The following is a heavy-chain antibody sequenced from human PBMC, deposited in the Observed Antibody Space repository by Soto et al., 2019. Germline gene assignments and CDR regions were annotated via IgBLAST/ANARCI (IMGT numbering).Heavy chain of an antibody. J-gene: IGHJ4*02. CDR3: ARAIVGIFGAVTRYYFDY. D-gene: IGHD3-3*01. Sequence: SETLSLTCTVSGGSISSGGYYWSWIRQHPGKGLEWIGYIYYSGSTYYNPSLKSRVTISVDTSKNQFSLKLSSVTAADTAVYYCARAIVGIFGAVTRYYFDYWGQGTLVTVSS. CDR2: IYYSGST. V-gene: IGHV4-31*03. CDR1: GGSISSGGYY.